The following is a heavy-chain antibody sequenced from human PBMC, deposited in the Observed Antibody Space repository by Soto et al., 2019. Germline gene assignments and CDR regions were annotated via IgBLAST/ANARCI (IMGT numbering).Heavy chain of an antibody. Sequence: SETLSLTCAVYGGSFSGYYWSWIRQPPGKGLEWIGEINHSGSTNYNPSLKSRVTISVDTSKNQFSLKLSSVTAADTAVYYCASPAKVGDYILEYYYMDVWGKGTTVTGS. CDR3: ASPAKVGDYILEYYYMDV. CDR2: INHSGST. V-gene: IGHV4-34*01. CDR1: GGSFSGYY. J-gene: IGHJ6*03. D-gene: IGHD4-17*01.